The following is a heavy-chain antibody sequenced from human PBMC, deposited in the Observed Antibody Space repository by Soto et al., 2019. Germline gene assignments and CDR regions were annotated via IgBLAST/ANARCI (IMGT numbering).Heavy chain of an antibody. D-gene: IGHD2-21*01. CDR2: IATGNGNT. V-gene: IGHV1-3*04. CDR3: AKASRMWTPDY. CDR1: GYTFTDYD. Sequence: GASVKVSCKTSGYTFTDYDIHWVRQAPGQTFEWLGWIATGNGNTRFSQKFQGRVTITRDTSATTAYMELTSLRSEDTAVYYCAKASRMWTPDYWGQGTLVTVYS. J-gene: IGHJ4*02.